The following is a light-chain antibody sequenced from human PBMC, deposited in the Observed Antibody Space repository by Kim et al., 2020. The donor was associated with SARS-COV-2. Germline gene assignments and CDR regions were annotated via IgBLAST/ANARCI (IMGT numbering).Light chain of an antibody. V-gene: IGLV2-11*03. CDR1: SNDVGVYNY. CDR2: DVT. CDR3: SSYAGASTVV. J-gene: IGLJ2*01. Sequence: GQSVTISCTGTSNDVGVYNYVSWFQQHPGKAPKLMIYDVTHRPSGVPDRFSGSKSGNTASLTVSGLQAEDEADYLCSSYAGASTVVFGGGTQLTFL.